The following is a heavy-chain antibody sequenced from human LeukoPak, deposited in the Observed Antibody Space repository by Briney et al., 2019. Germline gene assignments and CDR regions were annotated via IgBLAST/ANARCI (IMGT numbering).Heavy chain of an antibody. V-gene: IGHV4-59*01. J-gene: IGHJ3*02. CDR2: IYYSGST. Sequence: PSETLSLTCTASGGSISSYCWSWIRQPPGKGLEWIGYIYYSGSTNYNPSLKSRVTISVDTSKNQFSLKLSSVTAADTAVYYCARTDLADAFDIWGQGTMVTVSS. CDR3: ARTDLADAFDI. CDR1: GGSISSYC.